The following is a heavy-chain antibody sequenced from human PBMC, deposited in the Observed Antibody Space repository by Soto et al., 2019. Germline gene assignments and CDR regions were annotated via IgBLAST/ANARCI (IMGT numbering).Heavy chain of an antibody. D-gene: IGHD3-10*01. V-gene: IGHV1-69*13. CDR2: IIPIFGTA. Sequence: SVKVSCKASGGTFSSYAISWVRQAPGQGLEWMGGIIPIFGTANYAQKFQGRVTITADESTSTAYMELSSLRSEDTAVYYCARGKEITMVRGVITAFDIWGQGTMVTVSS. CDR1: GGTFSSYA. J-gene: IGHJ3*02. CDR3: ARGKEITMVRGVITAFDI.